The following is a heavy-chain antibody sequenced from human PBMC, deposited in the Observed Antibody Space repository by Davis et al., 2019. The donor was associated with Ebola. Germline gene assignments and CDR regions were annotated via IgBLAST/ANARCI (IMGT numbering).Heavy chain of an antibody. CDR2: ISGSGGST. D-gene: IGHD3-22*01. J-gene: IGHJ4*02. CDR1: GFTFSSYA. V-gene: IGHV3-23*01. Sequence: GESLKISCAASGFTFSSYAMSWVRQASGKGLEWVSAISGSGGSTYYADSVKGRFTISRDNSKNTLYLQMNSLRAEDTAVYYCARGLYYYDSSGYGCWGQGTLVTVSS. CDR3: ARGLYYYDSSGYGC.